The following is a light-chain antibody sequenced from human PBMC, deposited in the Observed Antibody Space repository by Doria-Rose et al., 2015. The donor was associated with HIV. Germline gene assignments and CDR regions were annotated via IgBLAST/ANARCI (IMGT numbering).Light chain of an antibody. V-gene: IGKV4-1*01. CDR1: RSVFFNSNNKNY. CDR2: WAS. J-gene: IGKJ5*01. CDR3: QQYYSTLIG. Sequence: TQSPDSLAVSLGERATINCKSSRSVFFNSNNKNYLAWYQQKPGQPPKLLLYWASTRESGVPDRFSGSGSGTDFTLTISSLQAEDVAVYYCQQYYSTLIGFGQGTRLEIK.